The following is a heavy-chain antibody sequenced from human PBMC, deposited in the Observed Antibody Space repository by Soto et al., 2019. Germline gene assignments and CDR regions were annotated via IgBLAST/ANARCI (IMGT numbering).Heavy chain of an antibody. Sequence: VGSLRLSCAASGFTVSSNYMSWVRQAPGKGLEWVSVIYSGGSTYYADSVKGRFTISRDNSKNTLYLQMNSLRAEDTAVYYCARGGYSYGYGDAFDIWGQGTMVTVSS. CDR1: GFTVSSNY. CDR3: ARGGYSYGYGDAFDI. CDR2: IYSGGST. J-gene: IGHJ3*02. V-gene: IGHV3-66*02. D-gene: IGHD5-18*01.